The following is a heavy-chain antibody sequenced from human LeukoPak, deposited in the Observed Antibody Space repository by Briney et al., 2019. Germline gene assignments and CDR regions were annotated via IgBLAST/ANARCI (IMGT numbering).Heavy chain of an antibody. J-gene: IGHJ4*02. D-gene: IGHD3-22*01. CDR3: ARAWDGYYYLDY. V-gene: IGHV4-34*01. CDR1: GDSISSYY. CDR2: INHSGST. Sequence: SETLSLTCTVSGDSISSYYWSWIRQPPGKGLEGIGEINHSGSTNYNPSLKSRVTISVDTSKNQCSLKLSSVTAADTAVYYCARAWDGYYYLDYWGQGTLVTVSS.